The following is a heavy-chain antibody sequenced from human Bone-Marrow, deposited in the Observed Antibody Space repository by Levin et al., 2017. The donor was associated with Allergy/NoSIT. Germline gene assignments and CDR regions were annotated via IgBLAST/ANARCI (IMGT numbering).Heavy chain of an antibody. D-gene: IGHD5-24*01. J-gene: IGHJ6*02. CDR2: IWYDGSNK. CDR1: GFTFSSYG. V-gene: IGHV3-33*01. CDR3: ARDQRWLQFYYGMDV. Sequence: LSLTCAASGFTFSSYGMHWVRQAPGKGLEWVAVIWYDGSNKYYADSVKGRFTISRDNSKNTLYLQMNSLRAEDTAVYYCARDQRWLQFYYGMDVWGQGTTVTVSS.